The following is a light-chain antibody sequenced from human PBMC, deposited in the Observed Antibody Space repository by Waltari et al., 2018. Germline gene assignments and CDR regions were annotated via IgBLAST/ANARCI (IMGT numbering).Light chain of an antibody. V-gene: IGKV3-20*01. Sequence: EIVLTPSPGSLSSFPGERVTLSCRASQSVSRALAWYQQKPGQAPRLLIFGASNRATGIPDRFSGSGSETDFSLTISRLEPEDFAVYYCQHYVRLPATFGRGTKVEIK. CDR2: GAS. CDR3: QHYVRLPAT. CDR1: QSVSRA. J-gene: IGKJ1*01.